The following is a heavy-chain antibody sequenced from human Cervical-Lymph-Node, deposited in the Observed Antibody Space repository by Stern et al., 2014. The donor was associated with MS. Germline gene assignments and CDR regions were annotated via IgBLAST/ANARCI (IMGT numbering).Heavy chain of an antibody. J-gene: IGHJ2*01. CDR2: VRGSGGVT. V-gene: IGHV3-23*04. Sequence: EMQLVESGGGLVQPGGSLRLSCAASGFTFSIYAMSWVRQAPGKGLEWVSGVRGSGGVTYYADSVKGRFTISRDNSKNTLYLQMNSLRAEDTAVYYCAKVIGNWYFDLWGRGTLVTVSS. CDR1: GFTFSIYA. CDR3: AKVIGNWYFDL.